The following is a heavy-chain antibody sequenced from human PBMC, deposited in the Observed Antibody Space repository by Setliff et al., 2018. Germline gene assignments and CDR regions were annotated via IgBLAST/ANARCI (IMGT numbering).Heavy chain of an antibody. V-gene: IGHV4-59*05. Sequence: SETLSLTCTVSGGSISSYYWSWVRQPPGKGLEWIGRIHYRGTTYSNASLASRLTLSVDTSKNQFSLRLKSVSASDTATYYCAAGTCNGAACWPYYFYSMDVWGKGSAVTVSS. CDR1: GGSISSYY. CDR2: IHYRGTT. D-gene: IGHD2-15*01. CDR3: AAGTCNGAACWPYYFYSMDV. J-gene: IGHJ6*03.